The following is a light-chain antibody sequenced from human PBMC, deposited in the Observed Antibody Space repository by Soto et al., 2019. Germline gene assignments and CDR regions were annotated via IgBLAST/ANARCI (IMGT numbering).Light chain of an antibody. Sequence: ASLSCRASQSVDSNLAWYQQKPGQAPRLLIYGASTRATGIPDRFRGSGSGTEFTLTISSLQSEDFAVYYCQQYDSWPLTFGGGTKVDIK. J-gene: IGKJ4*01. CDR3: QQYDSWPLT. CDR1: QSVDSN. V-gene: IGKV3D-15*01. CDR2: GAS.